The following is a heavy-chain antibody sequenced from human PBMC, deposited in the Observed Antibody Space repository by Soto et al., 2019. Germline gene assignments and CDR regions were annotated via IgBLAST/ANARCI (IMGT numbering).Heavy chain of an antibody. V-gene: IGHV4-34*01. CDR2: INHSGST. D-gene: IGHD3-9*01. Sequence: SETLSLTCAVYGGSFSGYYWSWIRQPPGKGLEWIGEINHSGSTNYNPSLKSRVTISVATSKNQFSLKLSSVTAADTAVYYCPREKVLRYFNPTGFDPWGRGTVVTVSS. CDR3: PREKVLRYFNPTGFDP. CDR1: GGSFSGYY. J-gene: IGHJ5*02.